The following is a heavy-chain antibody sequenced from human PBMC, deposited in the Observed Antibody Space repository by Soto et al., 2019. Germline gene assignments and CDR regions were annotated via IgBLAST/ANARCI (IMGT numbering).Heavy chain of an antibody. D-gene: IGHD5-18*01. V-gene: IGHV3-64*04. Sequence: GGSLSLSCSASGFTFSSYAMHWVRQAPGKGLEYVSSISTNGGSTHYADSVKGRFTISRDNSKNTVDLQMNSLRAEDTAVYYCARRLRDTALARHGMDVWGQGTTVTVSS. CDR1: GFTFSSYA. CDR2: ISTNGGST. CDR3: ARRLRDTALARHGMDV. J-gene: IGHJ6*02.